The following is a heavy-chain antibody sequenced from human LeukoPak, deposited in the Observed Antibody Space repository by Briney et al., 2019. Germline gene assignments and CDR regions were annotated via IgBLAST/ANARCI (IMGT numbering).Heavy chain of an antibody. D-gene: IGHD3-10*01. J-gene: IGHJ4*02. CDR1: GFTFSSYA. Sequence: GGSLRLSCAASGFTFSSYAMSWVRQAPGKGLEWVSAISASGGSTYYADSVRGRFTISRDNSKNTLYLQMISLRAEDTAVYYCAKVAHYYGSGSYYEYYFDYWGQGTLVTVSS. V-gene: IGHV3-23*01. CDR3: AKVAHYYGSGSYYEYYFDY. CDR2: ISASGGST.